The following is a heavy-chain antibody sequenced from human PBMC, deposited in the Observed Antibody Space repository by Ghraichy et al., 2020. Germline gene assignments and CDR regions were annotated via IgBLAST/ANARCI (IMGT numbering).Heavy chain of an antibody. CDR1: GFTFSSYG. CDR2: IWYDGSNK. CDR3: ARDYLTRYGMDV. J-gene: IGHJ6*02. Sequence: GGSLRLSCAASGFTFSSYGMHWVRQAPGKGLEWVAVIWYDGSNKYYADSVKGRFTISRDNSKNTLYLQMNSLRAEDTAVYYCARDYLTRYGMDVWGQGTTVTVSS. V-gene: IGHV3-33*01. D-gene: IGHD3-16*02.